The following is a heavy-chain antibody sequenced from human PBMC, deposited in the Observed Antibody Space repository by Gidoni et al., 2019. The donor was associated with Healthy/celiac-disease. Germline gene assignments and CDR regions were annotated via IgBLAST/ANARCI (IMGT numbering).Heavy chain of an antibody. Sequence: EVQLVESGGGLVQPGRSLRLSCTASGFTFGDYAMSWVRQAPGKGLEWVGFIRSKAYGGTTEYAASVKGRFTISRDDSKSIAYLQMNSLKTEDTAVYYCTRAGFHYGDYSYWGQGTLVTVSS. D-gene: IGHD4-17*01. CDR2: IRSKAYGGTT. J-gene: IGHJ4*02. CDR3: TRAGFHYGDYSY. V-gene: IGHV3-49*04. CDR1: GFTFGDYA.